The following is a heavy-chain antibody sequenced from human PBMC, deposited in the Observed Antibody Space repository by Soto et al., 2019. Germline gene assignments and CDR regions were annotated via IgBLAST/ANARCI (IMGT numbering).Heavy chain of an antibody. CDR1: GFSFTSYA. D-gene: IGHD3-22*01. Sequence: PGGSLRLSCAASGFSFTSYAMSWVRQAPGTGLEWVSAISGRGGSTYYADSVKGRFTISRDSSKNTLYLQMNILRAEDTAVYYCARDVGAYYDSSGHYEDWGQGTLVTVSS. J-gene: IGHJ4*02. CDR3: ARDVGAYYDSSGHYED. CDR2: ISGRGGST. V-gene: IGHV3-23*01.